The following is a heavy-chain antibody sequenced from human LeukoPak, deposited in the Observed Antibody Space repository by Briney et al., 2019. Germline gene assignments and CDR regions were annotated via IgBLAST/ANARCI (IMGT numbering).Heavy chain of an antibody. V-gene: IGHV3-7*01. J-gene: IGHJ6*03. Sequence: GGSLRLSCAASGLTFSSYGMSWVRHAPGKGLEWVANIKQDGSEKYYVDSVKGRFTISRDNAKNSLYLQMNSLRAEDTAVYYCARVAAAGIYYYYYMDVWGKGTTVTVSS. D-gene: IGHD6-13*01. CDR3: ARVAAAGIYYYYYMDV. CDR1: GLTFSSYG. CDR2: IKQDGSEK.